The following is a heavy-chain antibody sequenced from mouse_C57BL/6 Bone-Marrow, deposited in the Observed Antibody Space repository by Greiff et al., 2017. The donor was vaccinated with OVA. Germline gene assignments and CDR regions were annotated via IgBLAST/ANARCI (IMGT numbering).Heavy chain of an antibody. J-gene: IGHJ4*01. D-gene: IGHD1-1*01. CDR1: GYTFTSYW. CDR2: IHPSDSDT. Sequence: VQLQQPGAELVKPGASVKVSCKASGYTFTSYWMHWVKQRPGQGLEWIGRIHPSDSDTNYNQKFKGKATLTVDKSSSTAYMQLSSLTSEGSAVYYCAIWGTTVVPSYYAMDYWGQGTSVTVSS. V-gene: IGHV1-74*01. CDR3: AIWGTTVVPSYYAMDY.